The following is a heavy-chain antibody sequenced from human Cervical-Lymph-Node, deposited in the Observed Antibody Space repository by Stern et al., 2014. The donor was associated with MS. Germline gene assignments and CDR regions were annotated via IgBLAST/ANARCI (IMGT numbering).Heavy chain of an antibody. V-gene: IGHV3-23*04. J-gene: IGHJ5*01. CDR1: GFTFNNYA. Sequence: EVQLVESGGGLVQPGGSLRLSCAASGFTFNNYAMSWVRQAPGKGLEWVSTISPYGSVWYADSLRGRFTLSRDTSKNTVDLQMNSLRVDDTAVYYCAKARGQLESQFDSWGQGALVTVSS. CDR3: AKARGQLESQFDS. CDR2: ISPYGSV. D-gene: IGHD1-1*01.